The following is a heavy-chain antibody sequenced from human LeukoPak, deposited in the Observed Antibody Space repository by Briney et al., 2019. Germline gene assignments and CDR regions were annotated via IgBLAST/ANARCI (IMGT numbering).Heavy chain of an antibody. Sequence: GGSLRLSCAVSGFTFSSYGMHWVRQAPGKGLEWVAFIRYDGSNKYYADSVKGRFTISRDNSKNTLYLQMNSLRAEDTAVYYCAKGIGYCSSTSCRNWFDPWGQGTLVTVSS. J-gene: IGHJ5*02. CDR2: IRYDGSNK. D-gene: IGHD2-2*01. V-gene: IGHV3-30*02. CDR1: GFTFSSYG. CDR3: AKGIGYCSSTSCRNWFDP.